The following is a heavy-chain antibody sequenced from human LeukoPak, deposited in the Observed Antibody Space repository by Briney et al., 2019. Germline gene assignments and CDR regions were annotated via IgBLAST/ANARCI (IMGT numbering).Heavy chain of an antibody. CDR1: GFTFSSYW. J-gene: IGHJ4*02. CDR3: ARDPRGYSGYDSPG. CDR2: INSDGSST. D-gene: IGHD5-12*01. V-gene: IGHV3-74*01. Sequence: GGSLRLSCAASGFTFSSYWMHWVRQAPGKGLVWVSRINSDGSSTSYADSVKGRFTIPRDNAKNTLYLQMNSLRAEDTAVYYCARDPRGYSGYDSPGGGQGTLVTVSS.